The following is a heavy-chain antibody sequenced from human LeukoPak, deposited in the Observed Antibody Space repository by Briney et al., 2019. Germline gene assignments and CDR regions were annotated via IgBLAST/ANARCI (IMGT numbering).Heavy chain of an antibody. J-gene: IGHJ5*02. CDR1: GYTFTFYY. CDR2: INPNSGGT. V-gene: IGHV1-2*02. CDR3: ARDDYGDYVLFDR. D-gene: IGHD4-17*01. Sequence: ASGNVSSTASGYTFTFYYMHWVRHAPGPGLEWMGWINPNSGGTNYAQKFQGRVTMTNDTSISTAYMELSRLRSDDTAVYYCARDDYGDYVLFDRWGQGTLVTVSS.